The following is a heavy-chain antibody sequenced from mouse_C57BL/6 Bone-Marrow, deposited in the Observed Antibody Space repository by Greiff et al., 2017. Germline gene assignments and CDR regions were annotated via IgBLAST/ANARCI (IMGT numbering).Heavy chain of an antibody. J-gene: IGHJ1*03. CDR1: GYTFTSYW. V-gene: IGHV1-55*01. CDR2: IYPGSGST. Sequence: QVQLQQPGAELVKPGASVKMSCKASGYTFTSYWITWVKQRPGQGLEWIGDIYPGSGSTNYNEKFKSKATLTVDTSSSTAYMQLSSLTSEDSAVYYCAREDYYYDVYWYFDVWGTGTTVTVSS. CDR3: AREDYYYDVYWYFDV. D-gene: IGHD2-4*01.